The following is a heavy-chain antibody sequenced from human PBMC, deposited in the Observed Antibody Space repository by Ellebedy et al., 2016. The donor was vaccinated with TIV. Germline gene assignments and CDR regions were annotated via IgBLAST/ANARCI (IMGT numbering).Heavy chain of an antibody. Sequence: GGSLRLSCAASGFTFSIYAMNWVRQAPGRGLEWVAHSVPSDFSTWYADSVKGRFTISRDNAKNSLYLQMNSLRAEDTAVYYCVRDLDWGFDYWGQGNLVTVSS. J-gene: IGHJ4*02. CDR1: GFTFSIYA. D-gene: IGHD3/OR15-3a*01. CDR2: SVPSDFST. V-gene: IGHV3-48*04. CDR3: VRDLDWGFDY.